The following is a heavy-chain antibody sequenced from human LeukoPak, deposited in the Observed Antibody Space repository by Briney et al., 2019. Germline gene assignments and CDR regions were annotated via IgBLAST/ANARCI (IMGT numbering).Heavy chain of an antibody. CDR1: GFTFSSYG. CDR2: IWYDGSNK. CDR3: AKGLVVAPVIVGIDY. Sequence: PGGSLRLSCAASGFTFSSYGMHWVRQAPGKWLEWVAVIWYDGSNKYYADSMKGRFTISRDNSKNTLYLQMNSLRAEDTAVYYCAKGLVVAPVIVGIDYWRQGTLVTVSS. D-gene: IGHD1-26*01. J-gene: IGHJ4*02. V-gene: IGHV3-33*06.